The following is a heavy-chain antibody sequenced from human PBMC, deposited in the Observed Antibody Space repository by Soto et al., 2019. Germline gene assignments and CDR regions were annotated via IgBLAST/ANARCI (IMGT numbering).Heavy chain of an antibody. CDR2: IIPIFDTA. Sequence: QVHLVQSGAEVKKRGSSVKVSCKASGGTFSSYAINWLRQAPGQGLEWMGGIIPIFDTANYAQKFQGRVTITADDSTSTAYMELSSLRSEDTAVYYCARDYGDYARYFQHWGQGTLVTVSS. CDR1: GGTFSSYA. V-gene: IGHV1-69*12. CDR3: ARDYGDYARYFQH. D-gene: IGHD4-17*01. J-gene: IGHJ1*01.